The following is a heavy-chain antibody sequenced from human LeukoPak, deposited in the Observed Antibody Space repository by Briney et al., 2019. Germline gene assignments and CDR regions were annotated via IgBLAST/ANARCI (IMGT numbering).Heavy chain of an antibody. CDR3: AIDRIAAAKNNWFDP. CDR1: GGTFSSYA. Sequence: VASVKVSCKASGGTFSSYAISWVRQAPGQGLEWMGRIIPILGIANYAQKFQGRVTITADKSTSTAYMELSSLRSEVTVVYYCAIDRIAAAKNNWFDPWGQGTLVTVSS. J-gene: IGHJ5*02. CDR2: IIPILGIA. V-gene: IGHV1-69*04. D-gene: IGHD6-13*01.